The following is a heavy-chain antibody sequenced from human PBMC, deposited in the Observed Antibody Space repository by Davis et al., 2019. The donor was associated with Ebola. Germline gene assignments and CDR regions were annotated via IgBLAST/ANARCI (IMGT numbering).Heavy chain of an antibody. CDR3: GGSYRRLDY. CDR2: MSYDGSNK. V-gene: IGHV3-30*03. J-gene: IGHJ4*02. D-gene: IGHD1-26*01. Sequence: GESLKISCAASGFIFSNYGIHWVRQAPGRGLEWVAVMSYDGSNKYYTDSVKGRFTISRDNSKNTLYLQMNSLKTEDTAVYYCGGSYRRLDYWGQGTLVTVSS. CDR1: GFIFSNYG.